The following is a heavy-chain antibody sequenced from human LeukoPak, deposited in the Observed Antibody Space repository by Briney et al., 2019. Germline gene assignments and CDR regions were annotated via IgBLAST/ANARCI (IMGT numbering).Heavy chain of an antibody. CDR3: AREWGSGSYDY. CDR2: IKEDGTEK. J-gene: IGHJ4*02. V-gene: IGHV3-7*01. Sequence: PGGSLRLSCAGSGFTFSDFWMTWVRQTPGKGLEWVANIKEDGTEKNLVDSVKGRFTISRDNAKNSLYLQMNSLRAEDTAVYYCAREWGSGSYDYWGQGTLVTVSS. D-gene: IGHD3-10*01. CDR1: GFTFSDFW.